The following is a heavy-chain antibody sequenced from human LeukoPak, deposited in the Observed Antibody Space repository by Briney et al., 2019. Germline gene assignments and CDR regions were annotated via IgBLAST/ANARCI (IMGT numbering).Heavy chain of an antibody. J-gene: IGHJ6*03. CDR3: ARGYYYYHHMDV. V-gene: IGHV4-39*07. Sequence: SETLSLTCTVSGGSISSSSYYWGWIRQPPGKGLEWIGSIYYSGSTSYNPSLKSRVTISVDTSKTQFSLKLSYVTAADTAVYYCARGYYYYHHMDVWGKGTTVTVSS. CDR2: IYYSGST. CDR1: GGSISSSSYY.